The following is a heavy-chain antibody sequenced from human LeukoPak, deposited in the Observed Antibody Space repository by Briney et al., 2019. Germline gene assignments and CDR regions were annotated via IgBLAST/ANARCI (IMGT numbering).Heavy chain of an antibody. V-gene: IGHV4-59*12. J-gene: IGHJ6*02. CDR3: ALTYYDFWSGHNDYGMDV. D-gene: IGHD3-3*01. Sequence: SETLSLTCTVSGGSISSYYWSWIRQPPGKGLEWIGYIYYSGSTNYNPSLKSRVTISVDTSKNQFSLKLSSVTAADTAVYYCALTYYDFWSGHNDYGMDVWGQGTTVTVSS. CDR1: GGSISSYY. CDR2: IYYSGST.